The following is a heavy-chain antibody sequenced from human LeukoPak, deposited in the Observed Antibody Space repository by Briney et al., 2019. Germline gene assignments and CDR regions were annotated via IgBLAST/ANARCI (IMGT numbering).Heavy chain of an antibody. CDR2: IYHSGST. Sequence: SETLSLTCTVSGYSITSNNYWGWIRQPPGKGLEWIGSIYHSGSTYYNPSLKSRVTISVDTSKKQFSLNLSSVTAADTAVYYCARVQYNSGWSLDYWGQGTLVTVSS. CDR3: ARVQYNSGWSLDY. V-gene: IGHV4-38-2*02. D-gene: IGHD6-19*01. J-gene: IGHJ4*02. CDR1: GYSITSNNY.